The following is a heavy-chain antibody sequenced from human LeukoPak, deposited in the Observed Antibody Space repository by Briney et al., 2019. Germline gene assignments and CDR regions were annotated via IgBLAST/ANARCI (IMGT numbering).Heavy chain of an antibody. V-gene: IGHV4-39*01. CDR1: GGSISSSTYY. Sequence: SETLSLTCTVSGGSISSSTYYWGWIRQPPEKGLEWIGTFYYSGSTYYNPSLKSRVSISVDTSKNQLSLGLFFVTAADTAVYCCARRDSSSPLDYWGQGTLVTVSS. D-gene: IGHD6-6*01. CDR3: ARRDSSSPLDY. CDR2: FYYSGST. J-gene: IGHJ4*02.